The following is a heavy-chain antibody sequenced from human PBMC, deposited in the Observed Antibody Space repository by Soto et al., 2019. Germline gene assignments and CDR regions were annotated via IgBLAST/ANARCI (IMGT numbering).Heavy chain of an antibody. Sequence: EVQLLESGGGLVQPGGSLRLSCAASGFTFSSYAMSWVRQAPGKGLEWVSAISGSAGSTYYADSVKGRFTISRDNSKNTLYMQMNSLRAEDTAVYYCAKDLGGSGSHYFDYWGQGTLVTVSS. CDR1: GFTFSSYA. CDR3: AKDLGGSGSHYFDY. CDR2: ISGSAGST. V-gene: IGHV3-23*01. D-gene: IGHD3-10*01. J-gene: IGHJ4*02.